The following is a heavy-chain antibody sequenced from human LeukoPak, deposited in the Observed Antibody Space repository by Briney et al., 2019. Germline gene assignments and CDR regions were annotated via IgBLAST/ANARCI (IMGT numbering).Heavy chain of an antibody. J-gene: IGHJ4*02. D-gene: IGHD3-10*02. V-gene: IGHV3-48*01. CDR1: GFTFSSYE. CDR2: ISSSSSTI. Sequence: GGSLRLSCAASGFTFSSYEMNWVRQAPGKGLEWVSYISSSSSTIYYADSVKGRFTISRDNAKNSLYLQMNSLRAEDTAVYYCARVAVRALDYWGQGTLVTVSS. CDR3: ARVAVRALDY.